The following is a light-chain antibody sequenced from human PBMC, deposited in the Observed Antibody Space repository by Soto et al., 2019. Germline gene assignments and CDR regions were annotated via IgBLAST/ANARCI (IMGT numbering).Light chain of an antibody. Sequence: QSALTQPASASGSPGQSITISCTGTSSDVGGYNYVSWYQQYPGTAPKLMIFGVSDRPSGVSNRFSGSKSGNTASLTISGLQAEDEADYYCSSYKTSSTVVVFGGGTKLTVL. CDR2: GVS. CDR1: SSDVGGYNY. CDR3: SSYKTSSTVVV. V-gene: IGLV2-14*01. J-gene: IGLJ2*01.